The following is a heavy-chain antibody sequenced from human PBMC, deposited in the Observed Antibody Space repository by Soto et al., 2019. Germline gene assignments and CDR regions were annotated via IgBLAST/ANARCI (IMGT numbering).Heavy chain of an antibody. CDR2: IKPISDIT. D-gene: IGHD4-4*01. J-gene: IGHJ5*02. V-gene: IGHV1-69*13. CDR3: ARDPSTINKLIGVWFDP. CDR1: GDTFGRFT. Sequence: SVKVSCKASGDTFGRFTINWVRQAPGQGLEWMGGIKPISDITNYAQRFQGRVTFAADASTSTVYLELSSLRSEDTAMYYCARDPSTINKLIGVWFDPWGQGTLVTVSS.